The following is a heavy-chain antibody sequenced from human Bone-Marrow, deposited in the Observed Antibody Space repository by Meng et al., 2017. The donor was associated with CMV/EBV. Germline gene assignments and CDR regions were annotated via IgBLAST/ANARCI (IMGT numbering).Heavy chain of an antibody. CDR2: INPNSGGT. CDR3: AREPAFCGGDCYWYNP. V-gene: IGHV1-2*02. Sequence: ASVKVSCKASGYTFTGYYIHWVRQAPGQGLEWMGWINPNSGGTHYAQKFQGRVTMTRDTSISTVYMELSRPRSDYTAVYYCAREPAFCGGDCYWYNPWAQGTLVTVSS. CDR1: GYTFTGYY. J-gene: IGHJ5*02. D-gene: IGHD2-21*01.